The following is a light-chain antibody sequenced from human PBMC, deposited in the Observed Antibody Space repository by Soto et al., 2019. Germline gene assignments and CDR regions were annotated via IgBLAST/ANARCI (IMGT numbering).Light chain of an antibody. CDR2: EVN. V-gene: IGLV2-14*01. Sequence: QSALTQPASVSGSPGQSITISCTGTSRDVGGYDFVSWYQHPPGKAPKLIIFEVNDRPSGVSDRFSGSKSGNTASLTISGLRAEDEADYYCSSHTASSTLVFGTGTKVTVL. CDR3: SSHTASSTLV. J-gene: IGLJ1*01. CDR1: SRDVGGYDF.